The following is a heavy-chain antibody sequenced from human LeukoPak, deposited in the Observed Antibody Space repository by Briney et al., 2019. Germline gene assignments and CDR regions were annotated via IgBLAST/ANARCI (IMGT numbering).Heavy chain of an antibody. CDR1: GYIFTSYY. CDR2: INPSSGST. CDR3: ARRAGDHYYFDY. Sequence: VASVKVSCKASGYIFTSYYMHWVRQAPGQGLEWMGIINPSSGSTSYAQKFQDRVKMTRDTSRSTVYMELSSLRSEDTAVYYCARRAGDHYYFDYWGQGTLVTVSS. D-gene: IGHD7-27*01. J-gene: IGHJ4*02. V-gene: IGHV1-46*01.